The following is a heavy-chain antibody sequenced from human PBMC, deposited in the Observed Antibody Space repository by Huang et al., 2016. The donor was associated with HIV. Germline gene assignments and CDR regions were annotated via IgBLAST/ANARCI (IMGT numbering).Heavy chain of an antibody. Sequence: QVQLVQSGAEVKKPGSSVRVSCEASGGTFSSYAINWVRQAPGQGLEWMWGIIPILGTPNYARKCQGRVTITADESTSTAYMELSSLRSDDTAVYYCARDRKYDNAWYWFDPWGQGTLVTVSS. V-gene: IGHV1-69*01. J-gene: IGHJ5*02. CDR1: GGTFSSYA. D-gene: IGHD1-1*01. CDR3: ARDRKYDNAWYWFDP. CDR2: IIPILGTP.